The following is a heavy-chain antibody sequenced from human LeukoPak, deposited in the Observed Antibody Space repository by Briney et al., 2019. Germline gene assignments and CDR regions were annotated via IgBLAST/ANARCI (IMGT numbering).Heavy chain of an antibody. V-gene: IGHV3-9*01. J-gene: IGHJ5*02. D-gene: IGHD1-26*01. CDR3: ARDRSGSYNWFDP. Sequence: PGRSLRLSCAASGFTFDDYAMHWVRQAPGKGLEWVSGISWNSGSIGYADSVKGRFTISRDNAKNSLYLQMNSLRAEDTAVYYCARDRSGSYNWFDPWGQGTLVTVSS. CDR1: GFTFDDYA. CDR2: ISWNSGSI.